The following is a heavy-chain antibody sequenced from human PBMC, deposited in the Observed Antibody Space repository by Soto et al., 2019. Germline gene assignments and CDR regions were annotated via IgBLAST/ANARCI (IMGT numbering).Heavy chain of an antibody. J-gene: IGHJ6*02. D-gene: IGHD3-9*01. CDR1: GGTFSSYA. V-gene: IGHV1-69*01. CDR2: IIPIFGTA. CDR3: AKLRYFDWSSSFYYGMDV. Sequence: QVQLVQSGAEVKKPGSSVKVSCKVSGGTFSSYAISWVRQAPGQGLEWMGGIIPIFGTANYAQKFQGRVTITADESTSTAYMELSSLRSEDTAVYYCAKLRYFDWSSSFYYGMDVWGQGTTVTVSS.